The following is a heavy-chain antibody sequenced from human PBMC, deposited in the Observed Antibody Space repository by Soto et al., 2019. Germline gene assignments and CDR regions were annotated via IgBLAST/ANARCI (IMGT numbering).Heavy chain of an antibody. CDR2: IHYSGSA. CDR3: ARSPHQRPSSWYL. V-gene: IGHV4-59*08. Sequence: SETLSLTCTVSGVSISSHYWSWVRQPPGKGLEWIGDIHYSGSANYNPSLKSRVTISIDTSKNQFALNLTSLTAADTAVFYCARSPHQRPSSWYLWGQGTLVTASS. J-gene: IGHJ4*02. D-gene: IGHD6-13*01. CDR1: GVSISSHY.